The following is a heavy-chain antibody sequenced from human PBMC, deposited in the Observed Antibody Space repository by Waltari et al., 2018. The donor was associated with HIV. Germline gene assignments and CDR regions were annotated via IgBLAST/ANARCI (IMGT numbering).Heavy chain of an antibody. D-gene: IGHD1-26*01. V-gene: IGHV4-59*01. CDR3: ARDNSGSYLDAFDI. Sequence: QVQLQESGPGLVKPSETLSLTCTVSGGSISSYYWSWIRQPPGKGLAWIGYIYYSGSTNSTPSLKSRVTISVDTSKNQFSLKLSSVTAADTAVYYWARDNSGSYLDAFDIWGQGTMVTVSS. CDR2: IYYSGST. J-gene: IGHJ3*02. CDR1: GGSISSYY.